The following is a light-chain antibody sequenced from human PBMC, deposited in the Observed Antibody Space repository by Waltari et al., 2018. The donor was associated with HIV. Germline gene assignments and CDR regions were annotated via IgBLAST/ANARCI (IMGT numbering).Light chain of an antibody. Sequence: SSQLTQDPVVSVALGQPIKITCLGDSPRSFFANWYQQRPGQAPVLVVYDANRRPSGISDRFSASNSGNTSSLIISESQAVDEADYYCHSRDTNSDHYVFGGGTRVIV. CDR2: DAN. V-gene: IGLV3-19*01. CDR1: SPRSFF. J-gene: IGLJ1*01. CDR3: HSRDTNSDHYV.